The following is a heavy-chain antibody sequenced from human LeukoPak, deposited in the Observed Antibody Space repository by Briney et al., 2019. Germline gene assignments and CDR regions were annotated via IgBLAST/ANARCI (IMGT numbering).Heavy chain of an antibody. Sequence: GGSLRLSCAVSGFTFSSYAMSWVRQAPGKGLEWVSGISYSGDSTYYADSVKGRFTISRDNSKNTLYLQMNSLRAEDTAVYYCARSSGPDAPDYWGQGTLVTVSS. J-gene: IGHJ4*02. V-gene: IGHV3-23*01. CDR3: ARSSGPDAPDY. CDR1: GFTFSSYA. D-gene: IGHD7-27*01. CDR2: ISYSGDST.